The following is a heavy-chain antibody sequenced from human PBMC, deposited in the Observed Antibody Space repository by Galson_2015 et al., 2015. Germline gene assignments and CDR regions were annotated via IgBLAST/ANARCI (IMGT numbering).Heavy chain of an antibody. CDR3: ARDPYYYDSSGYFDY. CDR2: IYSGGST. V-gene: IGHV3-53*01. Sequence: SLRLSCAASGFTVSSNYMSWVRQAPGKGLEWVSVIYSGGSTYYADSVKDRFTISRDNSKNTLYLQMNSLRAEDTAVYYCARDPYYYDSSGYFDYWGQGTLVTVSS. CDR1: GFTVSSNY. J-gene: IGHJ4*02. D-gene: IGHD3-22*01.